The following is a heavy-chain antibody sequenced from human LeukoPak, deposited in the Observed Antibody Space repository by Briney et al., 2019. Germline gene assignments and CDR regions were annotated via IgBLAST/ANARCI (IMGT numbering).Heavy chain of an antibody. D-gene: IGHD3-10*01. CDR2: INHSGST. V-gene: IGHV4-34*01. CDR3: ARGIWQYYGSGSYPLVY. Sequence: PSETLSLTCAVYGGSFSGYYWSWLRQPPGKGLEWIGEINHSGSTNYNPSLKSRVTISVDTSKNQFSLKLSSVTAADTAVYYCARGIWQYYGSGSYPLVYWGQGTLVTVSS. CDR1: GGSFSGYY. J-gene: IGHJ4*02.